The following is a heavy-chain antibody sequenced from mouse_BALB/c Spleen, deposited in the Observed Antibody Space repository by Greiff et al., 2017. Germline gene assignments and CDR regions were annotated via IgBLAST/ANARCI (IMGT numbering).Heavy chain of an antibody. CDR3: ARWDYDYDDAMDY. D-gene: IGHD2-4*01. V-gene: IGHV1-77*01. Sequence: QVQLQQSGAELARPGASVKLSCKASGYTFTDYYINWVKQRTGQGLEWIGEIYPGSGNTYYNEKFKGKATLTADKSSSTAYMQLSSLTSEDSAVYFCARWDYDYDDAMDYWGQGTSVTVSS. J-gene: IGHJ4*01. CDR2: IYPGSGNT. CDR1: GYTFTDYY.